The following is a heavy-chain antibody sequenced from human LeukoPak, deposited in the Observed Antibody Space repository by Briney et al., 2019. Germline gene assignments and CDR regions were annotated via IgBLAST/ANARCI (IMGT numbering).Heavy chain of an antibody. CDR1: GGSITNYY. D-gene: IGHD6-19*01. V-gene: IGHV4-4*07. CDR3: ARVSAHHSSGWYINY. Sequence: SETLSLTCTVSGGSITNYYWSWIRQAAGRGLEWIGRIYSSGTTTYNPSLESRVTMSVDTSKNQFSLWLSSVTAADTAVYYCARVSAHHSSGWYINYWGQGTLVTVSS. CDR2: IYSSGTT. J-gene: IGHJ4*02.